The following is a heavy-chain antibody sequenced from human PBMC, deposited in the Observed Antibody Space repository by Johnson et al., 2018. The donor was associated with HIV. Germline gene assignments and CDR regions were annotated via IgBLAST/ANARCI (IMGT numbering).Heavy chain of an antibody. CDR2: IYSGGST. V-gene: IGHV3-66*02. CDR1: GFSVSNNY. J-gene: IGHJ3*02. Sequence: VQLVESGGGLVQPGGSLRLSCGASGFSVSNNYMNWVRQAPGKGLEWVSVIYSGGSTYYADSVKGRFTISRDNSKNTLHLQMSSLRPEDTAVYYCARVRVGAFDIWGQGTMVTVSS. CDR3: ARVRVGAFDI. D-gene: IGHD1-26*01.